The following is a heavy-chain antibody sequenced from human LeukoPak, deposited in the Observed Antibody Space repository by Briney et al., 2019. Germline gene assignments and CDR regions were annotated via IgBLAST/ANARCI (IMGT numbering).Heavy chain of an antibody. CDR1: GFTFSSYA. J-gene: IGHJ4*02. CDR2: ISGGGAVT. D-gene: IGHD5-12*01. V-gene: IGHV3-23*01. Sequence: GGSLRLSCAASGFTFSSYAMSWVRQAPGKGLEWVSSISGGGAVTYYAASVKGRFTISRDNSKNTVYLQMNSLRAEDTAVYYCAKEPRVATIEIFDYWGQGTLVTVSS. CDR3: AKEPRVATIEIFDY.